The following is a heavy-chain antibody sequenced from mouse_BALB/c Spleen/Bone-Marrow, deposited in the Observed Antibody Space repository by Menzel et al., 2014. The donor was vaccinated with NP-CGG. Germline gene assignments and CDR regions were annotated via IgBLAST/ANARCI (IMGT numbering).Heavy chain of an antibody. V-gene: IGHV1-74*01. CDR2: IDPYDSET. CDR1: GHTFTSYC. D-gene: IGHD3-1*01. CDR3: ARRSRTRATWYFGY. J-gene: IGHJ2*02. Sequence: QVQLQQPGAEPVRPGASVKLSCKASGHTFTSYCMNWVKQRPDQGLEWIGRIDPYDSETHYNQKFEDKAILTVDKSSSTADMQRSSLTSEDSAVYYCARRSRTRATWYFGYRGQGASPTDSS.